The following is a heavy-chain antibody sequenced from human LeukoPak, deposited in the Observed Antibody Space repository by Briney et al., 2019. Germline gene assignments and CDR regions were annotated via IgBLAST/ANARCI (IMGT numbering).Heavy chain of an antibody. J-gene: IGHJ4*02. D-gene: IGHD3-10*01. V-gene: IGHV3-64D*06. Sequence: GGSLRLSCSASGFTFSSYAMHWVRQAPGKGLEYVSVISSNGGNTDYADSVKGRFTISRDNSKNTLYLKMSRLGAEDTAVYYCVKDRVRPMVRGPKSLDYWGQGTLVTVSS. CDR1: GFTFSSYA. CDR2: ISSNGGNT. CDR3: VKDRVRPMVRGPKSLDY.